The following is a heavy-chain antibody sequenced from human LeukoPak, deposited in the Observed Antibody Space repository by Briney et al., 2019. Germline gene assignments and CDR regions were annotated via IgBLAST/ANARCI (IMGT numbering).Heavy chain of an antibody. D-gene: IGHD3-10*01. V-gene: IGHV4-4*09. CDR2: IYTRGKT. Sequence: ASETLSLTCTVSGGSVSSYYWSWIRQPPGKGLEWVGYIYTRGKTNPNPSRKGRVTILGDTSKNQFSLKLSSVTAADTAVYYCARHLHSDGSGSYLNWLDPWGQGILVTVSS. J-gene: IGHJ5*02. CDR1: GGSVSSYY. CDR3: ARHLHSDGSGSYLNWLDP.